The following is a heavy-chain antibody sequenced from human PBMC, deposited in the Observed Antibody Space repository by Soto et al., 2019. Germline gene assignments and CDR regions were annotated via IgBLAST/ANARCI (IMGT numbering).Heavy chain of an antibody. D-gene: IGHD6-13*01. J-gene: IGHJ6*02. V-gene: IGHV5-51*01. Sequence: GESLKISCKGSGYNFTRYWIGWVRQMPGKGLELMGIIYPGDSDTRYSPSFQGQVTISADKSISTAYLQWSSLKASDTAMYYCARTAAAGKYYYGMDVWGQGTTVTVSS. CDR3: ARTAAAGKYYYGMDV. CDR2: IYPGDSDT. CDR1: GYNFTRYW.